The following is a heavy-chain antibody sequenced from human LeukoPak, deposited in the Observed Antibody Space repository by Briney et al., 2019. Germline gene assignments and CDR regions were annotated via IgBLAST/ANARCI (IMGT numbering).Heavy chain of an antibody. D-gene: IGHD3-22*01. Sequence: TVKVSCKASGGTFSSYAISWVRQAPGQGLEWMGGIIPIFGTANYAQKFQGRVTITADESASTAYMELSSLRSEDTAVYYCVKSDYDSSGYDIWGQGTMVTVSS. J-gene: IGHJ3*02. CDR2: IIPIFGTA. V-gene: IGHV1-69*13. CDR1: GGTFSSYA. CDR3: VKSDYDSSGYDI.